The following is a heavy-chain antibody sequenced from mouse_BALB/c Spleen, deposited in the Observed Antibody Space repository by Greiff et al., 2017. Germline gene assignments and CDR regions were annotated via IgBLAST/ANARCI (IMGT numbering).Heavy chain of an antibody. Sequence: EVNLVESGGGLVQPGGSLKLSCAASGFTFSSYGMSWVRQTPDKRLELVATINSNGGSTYYPDSVKGRFTISRDNAKNTLYLQMSSLKSEDTAMYYCARYEDSTDGYYRWFAYWGQGTLVTVSA. V-gene: IGHV5-6-3*01. CDR3: ARYEDSTDGYYRWFAY. D-gene: IGHD2-3*01. J-gene: IGHJ3*01. CDR2: INSNGGST. CDR1: GFTFSSYG.